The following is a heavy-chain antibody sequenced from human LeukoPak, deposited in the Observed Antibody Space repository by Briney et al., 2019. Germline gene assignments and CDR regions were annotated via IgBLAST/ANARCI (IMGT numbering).Heavy chain of an antibody. CDR1: GSSMSSDYY. D-gene: IGHD4-11*01. V-gene: IGHV4-38-2*02. CDR2: IYHSGST. J-gene: IGHJ4*02. CDR3: ARDYSRPEYYFDY. Sequence: PSETLSLTCTVSGSSMSSDYYWGWIRQPPGKGLEWIGSIYHSGSTYYNPSLKSRVTISVDTSKNQFSLKLSSVTAADTAVYYCARDYSRPEYYFDYWGQGTLVTVSS.